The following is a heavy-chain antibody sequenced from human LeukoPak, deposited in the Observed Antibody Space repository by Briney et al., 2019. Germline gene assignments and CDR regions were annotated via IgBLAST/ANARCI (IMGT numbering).Heavy chain of an antibody. CDR3: ARGHLATGSYERGP. Sequence: ASVKVSCKASGYTFTNYGISWVRQAPGQGLEWMAWISTYDHDTNYAQKFRGRVTMTTDTSTSTAYMELRGLRSDDTAVYYCARGHLATGSYERGPWGQGTLVTVSS. CDR2: ISTYDHDT. D-gene: IGHD3-10*01. V-gene: IGHV1-18*01. J-gene: IGHJ5*02. CDR1: GYTFTNYG.